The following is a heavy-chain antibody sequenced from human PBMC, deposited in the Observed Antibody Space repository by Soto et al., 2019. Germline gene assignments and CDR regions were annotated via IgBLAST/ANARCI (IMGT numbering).Heavy chain of an antibody. V-gene: IGHV3-30*18. CDR2: ISYDGTNN. J-gene: IGHJ3*02. Sequence: PGGSLRLSCAASGFTFSSYGMHWVRQAPGKGLEWVAVISYDGTNNYYTESVKGRFTISRDNSKNTLFLQMNSLRAEDTAVYFCAQGDSSGGSCYFSAFDIWGQGTMVTVSS. D-gene: IGHD2-15*01. CDR1: GFTFSSYG. CDR3: AQGDSSGGSCYFSAFDI.